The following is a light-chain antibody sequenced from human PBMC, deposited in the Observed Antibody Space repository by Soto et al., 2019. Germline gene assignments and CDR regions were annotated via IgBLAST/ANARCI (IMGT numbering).Light chain of an antibody. CDR2: GNS. CDR1: SSNIGAGFD. V-gene: IGLV1-40*01. Sequence: QSVLTQPPSVSGAPGQNVTISCTGSSSNIGAGFDVHWYQQLPGTAPKLLIFGNSNRPSGVPDRLSGSKSGTSASLAITGLQAEDEADYYCQSYDSSLSGSVFGGGTKLTVL. CDR3: QSYDSSLSGSV. J-gene: IGLJ2*01.